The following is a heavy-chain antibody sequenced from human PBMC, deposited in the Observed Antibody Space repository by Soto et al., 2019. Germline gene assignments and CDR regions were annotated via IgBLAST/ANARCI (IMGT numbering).Heavy chain of an antibody. CDR2: MNPNSGNT. Sequence: ASVKVSCKASGYTFTSYDINWVRQATGQGLEWMGWMNPNSGNTGYAQKFQGRVTMTRNTSISTAYMELSSLRSEDTAVYYCARRKSYDFWSGYYGYYGMDVWGQGTTVTVSS. CDR1: GYTFTSYD. D-gene: IGHD3-3*01. J-gene: IGHJ6*02. V-gene: IGHV1-8*01. CDR3: ARRKSYDFWSGYYGYYGMDV.